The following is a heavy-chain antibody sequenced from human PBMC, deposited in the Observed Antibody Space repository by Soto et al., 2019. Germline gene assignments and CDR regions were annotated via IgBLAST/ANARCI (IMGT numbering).Heavy chain of an antibody. J-gene: IGHJ4*02. D-gene: IGHD2-15*01. V-gene: IGHV3-23*01. Sequence: EVQLLESGGGLVQPGGSLRLSCAASGFTFTNYAMNWVRHSPGKGLEWVASVIGTGIDTYQAASVKGRFTISRDNSRNTMYLEMNRLRAADTAMYHCAKATRGQCIGAHCYAFDFWGQGILVTVS. CDR1: GFTFTNYA. CDR3: AKATRGQCIGAHCYAFDF. CDR2: VIGTGIDT.